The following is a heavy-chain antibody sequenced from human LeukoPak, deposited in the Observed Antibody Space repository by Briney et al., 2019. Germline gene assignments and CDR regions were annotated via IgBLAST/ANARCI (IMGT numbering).Heavy chain of an antibody. Sequence: GGSLRLSCSASVFTFSDAWMSWVRQAPGKGLEWVGRIRSKADGGTTDYAAPVKGRFTISRDDSKNTLYLQMNSLKTEDTAVYYCTRKGGSIWYAEHFQHRGQGTLVTVSS. D-gene: IGHD6-13*01. V-gene: IGHV3-15*01. CDR2: IRSKADGGTT. J-gene: IGHJ1*01. CDR3: TRKGGSIWYAEHFQH. CDR1: VFTFSDAW.